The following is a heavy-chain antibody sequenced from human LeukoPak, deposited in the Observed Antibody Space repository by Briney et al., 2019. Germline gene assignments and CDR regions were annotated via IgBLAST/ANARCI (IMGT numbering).Heavy chain of an antibody. CDR2: ITNSGENT. CDR1: GLTVSSNS. J-gene: IGHJ4*02. V-gene: IGHV3-53*01. CDR3: AKDSVGLKIVSVANFDY. D-gene: IGHD2-15*01. Sequence: GGSLRLSCAASGLTVSSNSMSWVRQAPGKGLEWVSGITNSGENTYYADSVKGRFTISRDNSKNTLYLQMNSLRVEDTAVYYCAKDSVGLKIVSVANFDYWGQGTLVTVSS.